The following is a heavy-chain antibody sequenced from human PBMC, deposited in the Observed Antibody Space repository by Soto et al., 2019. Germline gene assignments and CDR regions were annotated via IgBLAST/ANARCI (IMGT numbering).Heavy chain of an antibody. V-gene: IGHV3-23*01. Sequence: EVQLLESGGGLVQPGGSLRLSCAASGFTFSSYAMSWVRQAPGKGLEWVSVISGSGGSTYYADSVKGLFTISRDNSKNTLYLQMNSLRAEDTAVYYCARRSSGWYFDYWGQGTLVTVSS. D-gene: IGHD6-19*01. CDR1: GFTFSSYA. CDR3: ARRSSGWYFDY. J-gene: IGHJ4*02. CDR2: ISGSGGST.